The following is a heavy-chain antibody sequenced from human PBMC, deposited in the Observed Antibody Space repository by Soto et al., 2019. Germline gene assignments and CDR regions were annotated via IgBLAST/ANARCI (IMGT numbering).Heavy chain of an antibody. CDR1: GFTFSNYG. CDR2: IDGIGSST. CDR3: AGGLDY. V-gene: IGHV3-23*01. J-gene: IGHJ4*02. D-gene: IGHD2-15*01. Sequence: EVQLLESGGGLVQPGRSLRLSCAASGFTFSNYGMKWVRQAPGKGLEWVSGIDGIGSSTYYADSVEGRFTISRDNSKNTLFLQMNSLRAEDTALYYCAGGLDYWGQGTLVTVSS.